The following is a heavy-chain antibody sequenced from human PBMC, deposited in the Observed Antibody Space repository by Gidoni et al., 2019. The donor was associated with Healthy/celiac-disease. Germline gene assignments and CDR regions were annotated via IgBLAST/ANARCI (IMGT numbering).Heavy chain of an antibody. CDR2: ISAYNGNT. CDR1: GYTFPSYG. V-gene: IGHV1-18*01. D-gene: IGHD6-13*01. J-gene: IGHJ4*02. CDR3: ARAVLSPGYSSSWEVRSHFDY. Sequence: QVQLVQSGAEVKKPGASVKVSCKASGYTFPSYGLSWVRQAPGQGLEWMGWISAYNGNTNYAQKLQGRVTMTTDTSTSTAYMELRSLRSDDTAVYYCARAVLSPGYSSSWEVRSHFDYWGQGTLVTVSS.